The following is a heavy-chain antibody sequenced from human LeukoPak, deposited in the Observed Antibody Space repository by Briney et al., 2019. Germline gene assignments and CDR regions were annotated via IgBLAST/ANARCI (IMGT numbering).Heavy chain of an antibody. D-gene: IGHD2-2*01. J-gene: IGHJ5*02. CDR1: GFTFSSYA. CDR3: AREDIVVVPAAHP. Sequence: GGSLRLSCAASGFTFSSYAMHWVRQAPGKGLEWVAVISYDGSNKYYADSVKGRFTISRDNSKNTLYLQMNSLRAEDTAVYYCAREDIVVVPAAHPRGQGTLVTVSS. CDR2: ISYDGSNK. V-gene: IGHV3-30*04.